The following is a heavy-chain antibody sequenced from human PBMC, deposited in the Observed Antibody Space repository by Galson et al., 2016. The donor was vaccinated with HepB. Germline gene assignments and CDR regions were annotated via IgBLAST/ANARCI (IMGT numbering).Heavy chain of an antibody. V-gene: IGHV3-73*01. CDR3: ARDLTPRGFSYSF. Sequence: SLRLSCAASGFTFSDSAMHWVRQASGKGLEWVGRIRNKAYTYATAYAASVKGRFTISRDDSKNTAYLQMSSLRVEDTAVYYCARDLTPRGFSYSFWGQGTLVAVSS. CDR2: IRNKAYTYAT. D-gene: IGHD3-10*01. CDR1: GFTFSDSA. J-gene: IGHJ1*01.